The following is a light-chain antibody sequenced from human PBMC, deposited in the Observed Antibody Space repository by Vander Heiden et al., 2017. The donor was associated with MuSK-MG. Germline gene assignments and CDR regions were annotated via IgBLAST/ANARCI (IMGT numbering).Light chain of an antibody. CDR3: QQDDSTPYT. CDR1: QSVLYSSNNKNY. J-gene: IGKJ2*01. Sequence: ILITQSPHSLAVSLGERATINCKSSQSVLYSSNNKNYLAWYQQKPGQPPKLLIYWASTRESGVPDRFSGSGSGTDFTLTISSLQAEDVAVYYCQQDDSTPYTFGQGTKLEIK. CDR2: WAS. V-gene: IGKV4-1*01.